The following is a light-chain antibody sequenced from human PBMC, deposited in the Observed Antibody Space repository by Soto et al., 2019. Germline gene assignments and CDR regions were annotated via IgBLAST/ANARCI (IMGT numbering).Light chain of an antibody. CDR3: QQYGSSRWT. V-gene: IGKV3-20*01. Sequence: EIVLTQSPGTLSLSPGERATLSCRASQSVSSSYLAWYQQKPGQAPRLLIYGASSSATGIPDRFSGSGSGTGFTLTISRLETEDFAVYYCQQYGSSRWTFGKGTKVEIK. J-gene: IGKJ1*01. CDR2: GAS. CDR1: QSVSSSY.